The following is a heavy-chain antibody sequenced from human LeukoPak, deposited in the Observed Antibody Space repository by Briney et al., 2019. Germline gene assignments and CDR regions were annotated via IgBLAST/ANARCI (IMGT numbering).Heavy chain of an antibody. CDR2: IYYSGST. D-gene: IGHD3-16*01. CDR1: GGSISSSSYS. V-gene: IGHV4-39*07. CDR3: ARVGGGVVMFGLREYYFDY. Sequence: PSETLSLTCTVSGGSISSSSYSWGWIRQPPGKGLEWIGTIYYSGSTNYNPSLKSRVTISVDTSKNQFSLKLSSVTAADTAVYYCARVGGGVVMFGLREYYFDYWGQGTLVTVSS. J-gene: IGHJ4*02.